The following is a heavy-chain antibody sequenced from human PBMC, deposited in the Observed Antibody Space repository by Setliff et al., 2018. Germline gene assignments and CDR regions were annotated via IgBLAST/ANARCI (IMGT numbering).Heavy chain of an antibody. CDR2: IYYSGTT. J-gene: IGHJ2*01. CDR3: ARHHAQYYSDSSGYFYEDWYFDL. V-gene: IGHV4-59*08. CDR1: GDSINNNY. Sequence: SETLSLTCTVSGDSINNNYWSWIRQPPGKGLEWIGYIYYSGTTNSIPSLKSRVTISVDTSKNQFSLKLSSVTAADTAVYYCARHHAQYYSDSSGYFYEDWYFDLWGRGTLVTVSS. D-gene: IGHD3-22*01.